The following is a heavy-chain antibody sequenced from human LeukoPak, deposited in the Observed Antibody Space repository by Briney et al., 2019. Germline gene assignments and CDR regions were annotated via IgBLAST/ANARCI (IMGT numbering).Heavy chain of an antibody. CDR1: GGSISSYY. CDR3: ARVGLAYCGGDCYLFDP. J-gene: IGHJ5*02. D-gene: IGHD2-21*02. CDR2: IYYSGST. V-gene: IGHV4-59*01. Sequence: ASETLSLTCTVSGGSISSYYWSWIRQPPGKGLEWIGYIYYSGSTNYNPSLKSRVTISVDTSKNQFSLKLSSVTAADTAVYYCARVGLAYCGGDCYLFDPWGQGTLVTVSS.